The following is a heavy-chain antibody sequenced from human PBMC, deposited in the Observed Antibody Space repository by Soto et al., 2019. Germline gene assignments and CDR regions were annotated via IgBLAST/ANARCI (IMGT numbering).Heavy chain of an antibody. Sequence: SETLSLTCTVSGGSTSSYYWSWIRQPPGKGLEWIGYIYYSGSTNYNPSLKSRVTISVDTSKNQFSLKLSSVTAADTAVYYCASGYCSSTSCYNPLDYWGQGTLVTVSS. J-gene: IGHJ4*02. CDR3: ASGYCSSTSCYNPLDY. CDR2: IYYSGST. V-gene: IGHV4-59*01. D-gene: IGHD2-2*02. CDR1: GGSTSSYY.